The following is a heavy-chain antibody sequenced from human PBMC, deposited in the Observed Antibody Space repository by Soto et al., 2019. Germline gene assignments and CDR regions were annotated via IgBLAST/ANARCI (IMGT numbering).Heavy chain of an antibody. CDR2: ISNDGNDE. J-gene: IGHJ4*02. CDR3: AKDIYSGRNHSGTDY. Sequence: QVQVVESGGGVVQPGRSLRLSCAASGFVFSNYGMHWVRQAPGKGLEWVAVISNDGNDEYYIDSVKGRFTISRDNSKNTLYLPMNTLNTEDTALYYCAKDIYSGRNHSGTDYWGQGTLVTVSS. CDR1: GFVFSNYG. V-gene: IGHV3-30*18. D-gene: IGHD1-26*01.